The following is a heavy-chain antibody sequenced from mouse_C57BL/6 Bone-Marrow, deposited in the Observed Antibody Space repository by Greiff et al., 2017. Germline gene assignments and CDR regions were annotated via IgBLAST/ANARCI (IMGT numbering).Heavy chain of an antibody. V-gene: IGHV5-4*03. CDR1: GFTFSSYA. J-gene: IGHJ4*01. Sequence: EVMLVESGGGLVKPGGSLKLSCAASGFTFSSYAMSWVRQTPEKRLEWVATISDGGSYTYYPDNVKGRFTISRDNAKNNLYLQMSHLKSEDTAMYYCARVNTVAEGMDYWGQGTSVTVSS. CDR3: ARVNTVAEGMDY. D-gene: IGHD1-1*01. CDR2: ISDGGSYT.